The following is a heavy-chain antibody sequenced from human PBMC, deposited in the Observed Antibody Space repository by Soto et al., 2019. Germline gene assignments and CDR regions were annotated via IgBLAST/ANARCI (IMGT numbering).Heavy chain of an antibody. J-gene: IGHJ5*02. V-gene: IGHV1-69*13. D-gene: IGHD3-10*01. CDR3: ARASYYYGSGIHNWFDP. CDR1: AYTFTSYA. Sequence: SVKVSCKASAYTFTSYAISWVRQAPGQGLEWMGGIIPIFGTANYAQKFQGRVTITADESTSTAYMELSSLRSEDTAVYYCARASYYYGSGIHNWFDPWGRGTLVTVSS. CDR2: IIPIFGTA.